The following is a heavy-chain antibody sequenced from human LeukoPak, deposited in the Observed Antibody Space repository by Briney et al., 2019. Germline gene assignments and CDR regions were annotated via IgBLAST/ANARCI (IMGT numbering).Heavy chain of an antibody. D-gene: IGHD3-22*01. V-gene: IGHV3-30-3*01. CDR3: ARDPYYYDSSGYYFVFDY. Sequence: GGSLRLSCAASGFTFSSYAMHWVRQAPGKGLEWVAVISYDGSNKYYADPVKGRFTISRDNSKNTLYLQMNSLRAEDTAVYYCARDPYYYDSSGYYFVFDYWGQGTLVTVSS. CDR1: GFTFSSYA. CDR2: ISYDGSNK. J-gene: IGHJ4*02.